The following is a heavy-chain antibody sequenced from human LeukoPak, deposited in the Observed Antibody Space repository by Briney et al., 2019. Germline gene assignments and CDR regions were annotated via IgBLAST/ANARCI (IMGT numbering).Heavy chain of an antibody. CDR3: ARIKWAAAND. CDR2: INPNSGDT. V-gene: IGHV1-2*02. Sequence: ASVKVSCKASGYTXSGYCMHWVRQAPGQGLEWVGWINPNSGDTNYAQNFQGRVTMTRDTSVNTAYMELSSLRSDDTAVYYCARIKWAAANDWGQGTLVTVSS. D-gene: IGHD6-13*01. J-gene: IGHJ4*02. CDR1: GYTXSGYC.